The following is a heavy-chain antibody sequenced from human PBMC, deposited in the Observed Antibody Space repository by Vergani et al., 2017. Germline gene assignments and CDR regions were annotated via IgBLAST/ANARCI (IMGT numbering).Heavy chain of an antibody. V-gene: IGHV3-48*01. CDR1: GFTFIRYS. D-gene: IGHD1-1*01. CDR3: ARDRGRNDPFDAFDI. Sequence: EVQLVESGGGLVQPGRSLRLSCAACGFTFIRYSMNWVRRAPGKGLEWVSYISSSSSTIYYPDSVKGRFTISRDNAKNSRYLQMNRRRAEDTGVYYCARDRGRNDPFDAFDIWGQGTMVTVSS. CDR2: ISSSSSTI. J-gene: IGHJ3*02.